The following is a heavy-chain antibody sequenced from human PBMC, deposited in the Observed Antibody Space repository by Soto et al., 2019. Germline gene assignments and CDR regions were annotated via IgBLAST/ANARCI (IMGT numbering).Heavy chain of an antibody. CDR3: AREQQQPIDAFDI. V-gene: IGHV3-11*01. CDR1: GFTFSDYY. J-gene: IGHJ3*02. Sequence: GGSLRLSCAASGFTFSDYYMFWIRQAPVNGLEFVSYISSIFSTIYYADSVKGRFTISRYNAKNSLYLQMNSVRAYDTAVYYCAREQQQPIDAFDIWGQGTMVTVSS. CDR2: ISSIFSTI. D-gene: IGHD6-13*01.